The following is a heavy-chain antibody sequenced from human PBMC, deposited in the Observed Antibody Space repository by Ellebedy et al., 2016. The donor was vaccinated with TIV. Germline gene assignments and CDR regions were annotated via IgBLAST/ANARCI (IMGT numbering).Heavy chain of an antibody. V-gene: IGHV5-51*01. Sequence: GESLKISCKGSGYMFTRYWIGWVRQMPGKGLEWVAIIYPGDSDTRYSPSFQGQVTISADKSISTAYLQWSSLKASDTAMYYCARHTYSSGPDPYNWFDPWGQGTLVTVSS. D-gene: IGHD6-19*01. CDR2: IYPGDSDT. J-gene: IGHJ5*02. CDR3: ARHTYSSGPDPYNWFDP. CDR1: GYMFTRYW.